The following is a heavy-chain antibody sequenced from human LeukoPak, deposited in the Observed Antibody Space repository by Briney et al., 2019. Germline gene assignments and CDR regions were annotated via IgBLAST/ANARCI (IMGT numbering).Heavy chain of an antibody. V-gene: IGHV1-8*01. CDR3: ARGKPIAVAGTRWFDP. CDR1: GYTFTSYD. CDR2: MNPNSGNT. Sequence: GASVKVSCKASGYTFTSYDINWVRQVTGQGLEWMGWMNPNSGNTGYAQKFQGRVTMTRNTSISTAYMELSSLRSEDTAVYYCARGKPIAVAGTRWFDPWGQGTLVTVSS. J-gene: IGHJ5*02. D-gene: IGHD6-19*01.